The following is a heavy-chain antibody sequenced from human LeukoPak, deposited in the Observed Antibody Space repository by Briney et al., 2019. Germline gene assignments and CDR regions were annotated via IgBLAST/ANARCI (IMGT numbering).Heavy chain of an antibody. CDR3: ARCCNCWSGCSL. J-gene: IGHJ4*02. CDR1: GYTFIGYY. Sequence: VASVKVSCKASGYTFIGYYMHWVRQAPRQGLEWMGWINPNSGDRNYAQKFQGRVTMTRDTSISTAYIDLSRLTSDDSAVYYCARCCNCWSGCSLWGQGTLVTVSS. V-gene: IGHV1-2*02. CDR2: INPNSGDR. D-gene: IGHD3-3*01.